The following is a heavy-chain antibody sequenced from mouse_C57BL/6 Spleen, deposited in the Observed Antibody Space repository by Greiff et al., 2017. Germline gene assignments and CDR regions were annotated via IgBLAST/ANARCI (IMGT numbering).Heavy chain of an antibody. Sequence: EVQLQQSGPGLVKPSQSLSLTCSVTGYSITSGYYWNWIRQFPGNKLEWMGYISYDGSNNYNPSLKNRISITRDTSKNQFFLKLNSVTTEDTATYYCAREGDYSNLYAMDYWGQGTSVTVSS. CDR3: AREGDYSNLYAMDY. J-gene: IGHJ4*01. CDR1: GYSITSGYY. V-gene: IGHV3-6*01. D-gene: IGHD2-5*01. CDR2: ISYDGSN.